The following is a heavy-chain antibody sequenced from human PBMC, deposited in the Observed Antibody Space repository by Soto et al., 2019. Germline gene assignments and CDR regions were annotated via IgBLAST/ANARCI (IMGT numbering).Heavy chain of an antibody. J-gene: IGHJ4*02. CDR3: ARGNWNYGYFDY. CDR1: GFTFSSCG. V-gene: IGHV3-33*01. Sequence: GGSLRLSCVVSGFTFSSCGMHWVRQAPGKGLEWVAVIWYDGGKKYNEDSVKGRFTISRDNSKNTLYLRMNSLRAEDTAVYYCARGNWNYGYFDYWGQGTLVTSPQ. CDR2: IWYDGGKK. D-gene: IGHD1-7*01.